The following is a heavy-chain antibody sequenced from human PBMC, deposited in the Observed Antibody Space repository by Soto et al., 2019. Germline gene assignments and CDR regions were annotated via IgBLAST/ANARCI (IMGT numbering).Heavy chain of an antibody. CDR1: GYTFSRYG. D-gene: IGHD2-21*01. CDR2: ISAYNGNT. CDR3: ARVQGVRVVINSSWFDP. V-gene: IGHV1-18*01. Sequence: ASVKVSCKASGYTFSRYGIMWVRQAPGQGLEWMGWISAYNGNTNSAEKLRGRVTMTPDASTTTAYMDLRSLRSDDTAIYYCARVQGVRVVINSSWFDPWGQGTLVTVSS. J-gene: IGHJ5*02.